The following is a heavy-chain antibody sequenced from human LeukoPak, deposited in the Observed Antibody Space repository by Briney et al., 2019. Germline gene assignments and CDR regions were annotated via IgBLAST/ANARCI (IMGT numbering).Heavy chain of an antibody. CDR3: AREVGPLYDYVWGEFLYPRHWFDP. CDR1: GYTFTGYY. D-gene: IGHD3-16*01. Sequence: ASLKVSCKASGYTFTGYYMHWVRQSPGQGLEWMGWINPNSGGTNYAQKFQGRVTMTRDTSISTAYMELSRLRSDDTAVYYCAREVGPLYDYVWGEFLYPRHWFDPWGQGTLVTVSS. J-gene: IGHJ5*02. V-gene: IGHV1-2*02. CDR2: INPNSGGT.